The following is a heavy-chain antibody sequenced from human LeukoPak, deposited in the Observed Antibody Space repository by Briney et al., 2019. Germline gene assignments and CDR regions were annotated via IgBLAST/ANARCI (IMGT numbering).Heavy chain of an antibody. V-gene: IGHV3-23*01. CDR3: AKDSNGSGSDKTFDY. Sequence: PGGSLRLCCAASGFTFSRNAMSWVRQAPGKGLEWVSGISGSGGSTYYADSVKGRFTISRDNSKNTLYVQMNSLRAEDTAVYYCAKDSNGSGSDKTFDYWGQGTLVTVSS. J-gene: IGHJ4*02. CDR1: GFTFSRNA. D-gene: IGHD3-10*01. CDR2: ISGSGGST.